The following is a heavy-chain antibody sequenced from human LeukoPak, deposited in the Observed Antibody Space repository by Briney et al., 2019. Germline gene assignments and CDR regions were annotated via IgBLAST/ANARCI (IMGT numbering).Heavy chain of an antibody. V-gene: IGHV4-59*08. CDR2: IYYSGST. Sequence: SETLSLTCTVSGGSISSYYWSWIRQPPGKGLEWIGYIYYSGSTNYNPSLKSRVTISVDTSKNQFSLKLSSVTAADTAVYYCARRWCISSWFDPWGQGTLVTVSS. CDR1: GGSISSYY. J-gene: IGHJ5*02. D-gene: IGHD2-8*02. CDR3: ARRWCISSWFDP.